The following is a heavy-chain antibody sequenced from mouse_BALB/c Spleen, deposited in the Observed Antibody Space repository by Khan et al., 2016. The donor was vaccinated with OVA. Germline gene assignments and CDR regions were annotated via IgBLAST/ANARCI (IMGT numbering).Heavy chain of an antibody. J-gene: IGHJ3*01. D-gene: IGHD1-1*01. CDR2: ISSAATYT. CDR1: GFTFSTFV. CDR3: ADGNDGWFAY. V-gene: IGHV5-9-1*01. Sequence: EVELVESGGGLVEPGGSLKLSCAASGFTFSTFVMSWVRQTPVKRLEWVATISSAATYTYYPDSVKGRFNISRDNAKNTLYLQMNSLRSEDTAIYYGADGNDGWFAYWGQGTLVTVSA.